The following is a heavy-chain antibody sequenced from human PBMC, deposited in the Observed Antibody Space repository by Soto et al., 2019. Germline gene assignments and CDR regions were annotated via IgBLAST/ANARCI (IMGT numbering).Heavy chain of an antibody. CDR2: IFHSGSS. J-gene: IGHJ4*02. Sequence: PSETVSLTCTVSGGSVTGFYWSWIRQPPGKGLECIGYIFHSGSSNYHPSLKRRVNISGDTSKRQISLRLTSVTAADTAVYYCARDSGLGVAHIDYWGQGTLVNVSS. CDR1: GGSVTGFY. CDR3: ARDSGLGVAHIDY. V-gene: IGHV4-59*02. D-gene: IGHD6-19*01.